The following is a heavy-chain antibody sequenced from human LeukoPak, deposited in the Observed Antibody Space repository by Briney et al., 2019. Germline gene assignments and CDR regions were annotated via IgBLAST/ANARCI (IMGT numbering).Heavy chain of an antibody. CDR1: GYTFTSYG. J-gene: IGHJ6*02. D-gene: IGHD1-14*01. Sequence: ASVKVSCKASGYTFTSYGISWVRQAPGQGLEWMGWISAYNGNTNYAQKLQGRVTMTTDTSTSTAYMELRSLRSDDTAVYYCARPSSYKGSLEYYYYYGMDVWGQGTTVTVSS. CDR2: ISAYNGNT. V-gene: IGHV1-18*01. CDR3: ARPSSYKGSLEYYYYYGMDV.